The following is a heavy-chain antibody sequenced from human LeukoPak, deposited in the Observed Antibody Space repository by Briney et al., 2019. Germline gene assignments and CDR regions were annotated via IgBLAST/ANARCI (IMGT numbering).Heavy chain of an antibody. D-gene: IGHD6-6*01. CDR2: ISSSSSYI. J-gene: IGHJ4*02. V-gene: IGHV3-21*01. Sequence: PGGSLRLSCAASGFTFSSYSMNWVRQAPGKGLEWVSSISSSSSYIYYADSVKGRFTISRDNAKNSLYLQMNSLRAGDTAVYYCATYQQLGLWSDFDYWGQGTLVTVSS. CDR3: ATYQQLGLWSDFDY. CDR1: GFTFSSYS.